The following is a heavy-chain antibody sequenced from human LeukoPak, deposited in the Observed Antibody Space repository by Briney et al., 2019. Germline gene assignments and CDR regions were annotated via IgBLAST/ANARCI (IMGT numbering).Heavy chain of an antibody. CDR1: GFTFSSYS. D-gene: IGHD6-13*01. Sequence: GGSLRLSCAASGFTFSSYSMNWVRQAPGKGLEWVSFISSSGSTIYYADSVKGRFTISRDNAKNSLYLQMNSLRAEDTAVYYCAREGGYSSSWQGDYFDYWGQGTLVTVSS. CDR3: AREGGYSSSWQGDYFDY. J-gene: IGHJ4*02. V-gene: IGHV3-48*04. CDR2: ISSSGSTI.